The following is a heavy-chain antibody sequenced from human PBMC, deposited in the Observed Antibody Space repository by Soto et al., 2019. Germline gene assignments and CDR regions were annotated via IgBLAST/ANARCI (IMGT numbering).Heavy chain of an antibody. CDR3: ARVGLALGSSFDY. CDR2: ISNSSSYI. D-gene: IGHD3-9*01. Sequence: EGSLRLSCAASGFTFSSHSMNWVRQAPGKGLEWVSSISNSSSYIYYADSVEGRFTISRDNAKNSPYLQMNSLRAEDTAVYYCARVGLALGSSFDYWGQGTLVTVST. V-gene: IGHV3-21*01. J-gene: IGHJ4*02. CDR1: GFTFSSHS.